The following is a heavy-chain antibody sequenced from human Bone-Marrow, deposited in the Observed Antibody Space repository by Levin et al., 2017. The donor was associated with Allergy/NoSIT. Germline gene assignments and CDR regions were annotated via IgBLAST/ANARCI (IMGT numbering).Heavy chain of an antibody. CDR3: AKAMPLYDLSAVPRALVVTTYGMDG. CDR1: GFTFSSYA. CDR2: ISGSGGST. D-gene: IGHD3-3*01. J-gene: IGHJ6*02. V-gene: IGHV3-23*01. Sequence: GGSLRLSCAASGFTFSSYAMSWVRQAPGKGLEWVSAISGSGGSTYYADSVKGRFTISRDNSKNTLYLQMNSLRAEDTAVYYCAKAMPLYDLSAVPRALVVTTYGMDGWGQGTTVTVSS.